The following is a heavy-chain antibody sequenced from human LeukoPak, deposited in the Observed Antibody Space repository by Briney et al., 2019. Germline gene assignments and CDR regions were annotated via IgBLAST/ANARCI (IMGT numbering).Heavy chain of an antibody. J-gene: IGHJ4*02. Sequence: GGSLRLSCAASGFTFSSYAMGWVRQAPGKGLEWVSAISGSGSSTYYADSVKGRFTISRDNSKNTLSLQMNSLRAEDTAVYYCAKGGSFYDSSGYADYWGQGTLVAVSS. CDR3: AKGGSFYDSSGYADY. CDR2: ISGSGSST. V-gene: IGHV3-23*01. CDR1: GFTFSSYA. D-gene: IGHD3-22*01.